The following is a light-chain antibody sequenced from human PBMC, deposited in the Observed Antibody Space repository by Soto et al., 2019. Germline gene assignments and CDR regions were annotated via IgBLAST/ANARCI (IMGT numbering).Light chain of an antibody. CDR3: GTWDSRLSVSV. CDR2: ENY. J-gene: IGLJ2*01. CDR1: SSNIGDHY. V-gene: IGLV1-51*01. Sequence: QSVLTQPPSVSAAPGQKVTISCSGTSSNIGDHYVSWYYQVPGTAPKLLIFENYKRLSGIPDRFSGSKSGTSATLDITGLQTGDEADYYCGTWDSRLSVSVFGGGTKVTVL.